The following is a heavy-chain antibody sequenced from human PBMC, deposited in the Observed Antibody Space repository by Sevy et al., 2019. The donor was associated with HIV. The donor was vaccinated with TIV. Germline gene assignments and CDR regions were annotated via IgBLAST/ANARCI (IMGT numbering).Heavy chain of an antibody. CDR1: GDTFGNYA. CDR3: ARSNPDGYNYSYYYGMDV. D-gene: IGHD5-12*01. CDR2: IIPVFGSA. V-gene: IGHV1-69*13. Sequence: ASVKVSCKASGDTFGNYAIAWVRQAPEQGLEWVGGIIPVFGSANSAQTFQDRVTITADVSTSTAYMELRRLRSEDTAVYYCARSNPDGYNYSYYYGMDVWGQGTTVTVSS. J-gene: IGHJ6*02.